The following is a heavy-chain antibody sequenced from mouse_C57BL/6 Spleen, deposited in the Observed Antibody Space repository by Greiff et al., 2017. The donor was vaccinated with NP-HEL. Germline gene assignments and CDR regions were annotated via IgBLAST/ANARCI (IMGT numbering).Heavy chain of an antibody. D-gene: IGHD2-3*01. Sequence: EVKLMESEGGLVQPGSSMKLSCTASGFTFSDYYMAWVRQVPEKGLEWVANINYDGSSTYYLDSLKSRFIISRDNAKNILYLQMSSLKSEDTATYYCAREHDGFDYWGQGTTLTVSS. CDR1: GFTFSDYY. CDR2: INYDGSST. CDR3: AREHDGFDY. V-gene: IGHV5-16*01. J-gene: IGHJ2*01.